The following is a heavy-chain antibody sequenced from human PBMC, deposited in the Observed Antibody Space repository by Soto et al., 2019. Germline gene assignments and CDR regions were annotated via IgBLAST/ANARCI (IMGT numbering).Heavy chain of an antibody. CDR2: INPSGGST. J-gene: IGHJ6*02. CDR3: ARALGPDSYVGSYNYYSGMDV. D-gene: IGHD2-15*01. CDR1: GYTFTSYY. V-gene: IGHV1-46*03. Sequence: GASVKVSCKASGYTFTSYYMHWVRQAPGQGLEWMGIINPSGGSTSYAQKFQGRVTMTRDTSTSTVYMELSSLRSEDTAVYYCARALGPDSYVGSYNYYSGMDVWGQGTTVPVS.